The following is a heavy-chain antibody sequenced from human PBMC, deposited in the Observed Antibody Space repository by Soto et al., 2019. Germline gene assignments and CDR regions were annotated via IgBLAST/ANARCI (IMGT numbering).Heavy chain of an antibody. D-gene: IGHD5-18*01. V-gene: IGHV1-69*13. CDR3: AALGGYSYGYLY. J-gene: IGHJ4*02. CDR2: IIPIFGTA. CDR1: GGTFSSYA. Sequence: SVKVSCKASGGTFSSYAISWVRQAPGQGLEWMGGIIPIFGTANYAQKFQGRVTITADESTSTAYMELSSLRSEDTAVYYCAALGGYSYGYLYWGQGTLVTVSS.